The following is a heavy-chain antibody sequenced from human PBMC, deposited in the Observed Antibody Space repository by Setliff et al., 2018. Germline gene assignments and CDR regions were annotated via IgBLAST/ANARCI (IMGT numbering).Heavy chain of an antibody. V-gene: IGHV5-51*01. CDR1: GYGFSTCW. CDR2: IYPGDSIT. D-gene: IGHD3-10*01. CDR3: ARHPYYYGSGTYLDNNNRWFDP. Sequence: ESLKISCKGSGYGFSTCWIGWVRQMPGKGLEWMGIIYPGDSITRYSPSFQGQVTISVDKSINTAYLQWSSLRASDTAIYYCARHPYYYGSGTYLDNNNRWFDPWGQGTLVTVSS. J-gene: IGHJ5*02.